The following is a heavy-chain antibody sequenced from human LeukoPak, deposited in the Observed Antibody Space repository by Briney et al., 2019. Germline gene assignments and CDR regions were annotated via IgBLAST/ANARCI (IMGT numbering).Heavy chain of an antibody. Sequence: GGSLRLSCAASGFTFSSYAMSWVRQAPGKRLEWVSAISGSGGSTYYADSVKGRFTISRDNAKNSLYLQMNNLRVEDTAMYYCARSRSGQYWGQGTLVTVSS. D-gene: IGHD3-3*01. CDR1: GFTFSSYA. CDR2: ISGSGGST. CDR3: ARSRSGQY. J-gene: IGHJ4*02. V-gene: IGHV3-23*01.